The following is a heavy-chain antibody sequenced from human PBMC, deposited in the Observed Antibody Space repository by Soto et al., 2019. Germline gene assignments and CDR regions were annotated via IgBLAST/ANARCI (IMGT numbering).Heavy chain of an antibody. Sequence: GGSLRLSCAASGFTFGSYARIWVRQAPGKGLEWVSYISSSSSTIFYTDSVKGRFTVSRDNAKNSLYLQMNSLRDEDTAVYYCARPYCGGDCYSRGWFDPWGQGTLVTVSS. CDR3: ARPYCGGDCYSRGWFDP. V-gene: IGHV3-48*02. CDR2: ISSSSSTI. CDR1: GFTFGSYA. D-gene: IGHD2-21*02. J-gene: IGHJ5*02.